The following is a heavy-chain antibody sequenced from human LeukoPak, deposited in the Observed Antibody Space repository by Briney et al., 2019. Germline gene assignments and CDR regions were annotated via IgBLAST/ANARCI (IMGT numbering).Heavy chain of an antibody. CDR2: IWYDGSNK. CDR1: GFTFSSYG. D-gene: IGHD4-17*01. V-gene: IGHV3-33*01. J-gene: IGHJ6*02. CDR3: ARVYGDYGYYYYYGMDV. Sequence: LRLSCAASGFTFSSYGMHWVRQAPGKGLEWVAVIWYDGSNKYYADSVKGRFTISRDNSKHTLYLQMNSLRAEDTAVYYCARVYGDYGYYYYYGMDVWGQGTTVTVSS.